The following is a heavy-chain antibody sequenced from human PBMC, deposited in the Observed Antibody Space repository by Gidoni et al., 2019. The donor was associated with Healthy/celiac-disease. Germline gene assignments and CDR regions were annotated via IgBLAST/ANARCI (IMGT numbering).Heavy chain of an antibody. CDR3: ARDRADNDYYDSSGSGYFDY. J-gene: IGHJ4*02. V-gene: IGHV1-69*01. CDR1: GGTFSSYA. CDR2: IIPIFGTA. D-gene: IGHD3-22*01. Sequence: QVQLVQSGAEVKKPGSSVKVSCKASGGTFSSYAISWVRQAPGQGLEWMGGIIPIFGTANYAQKFQGRVTITADESTSTAYMELSSLRSEDTAVYYCARDRADNDYYDSSGSGYFDYWGQGTLVTVSS.